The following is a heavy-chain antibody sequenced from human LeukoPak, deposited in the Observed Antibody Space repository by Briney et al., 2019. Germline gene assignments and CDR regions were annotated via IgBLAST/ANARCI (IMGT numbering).Heavy chain of an antibody. CDR2: ISSSSSYI. Sequence: NSGGSLRLSCAASGFTFSSYSMNWVRQAPGKGLEWVTSISSSSSYIYYADSVKGRFTISRDNAKNSLYLQMNSLRAEDTAVYYCARDGFVVVVPAAIGSDALDIWGQGTMVTVSS. CDR1: GFTFSSYS. D-gene: IGHD2-2*01. V-gene: IGHV3-21*01. CDR3: ARDGFVVVVPAAIGSDALDI. J-gene: IGHJ3*02.